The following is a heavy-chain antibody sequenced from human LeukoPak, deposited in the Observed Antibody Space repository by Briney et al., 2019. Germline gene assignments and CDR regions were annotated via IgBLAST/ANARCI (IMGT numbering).Heavy chain of an antibody. D-gene: IGHD1-26*01. Sequence: PSETLSLTCTVSGDSINIYYWSWIRQPPGKGLEWIAYIHSSAGTKYNPSLRSRVTLSVDPPKTQFSLRLTSVTASDTGVYYCARYLGATDPFDYWGQGTLVTVSS. V-gene: IGHV4-59*08. J-gene: IGHJ4*02. CDR2: IHSSAGT. CDR3: ARYLGATDPFDY. CDR1: GDSINIYY.